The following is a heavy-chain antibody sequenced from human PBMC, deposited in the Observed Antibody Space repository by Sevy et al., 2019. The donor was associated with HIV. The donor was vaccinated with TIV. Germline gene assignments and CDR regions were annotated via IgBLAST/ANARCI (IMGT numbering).Heavy chain of an antibody. D-gene: IGHD3-10*01. Sequence: GGSLRLSCAASGFTFSIYSMNWVRQAPGKGLEWVSSSSSSSNYIYYADSVKGRFTISRDKAKNSIYLQMNSLRAEDTAVYYCARDGGRITMVQGVLAYYHGMDVWGQGTTVTVSS. CDR3: ARDGGRITMVQGVLAYYHGMDV. J-gene: IGHJ6*02. CDR1: GFTFSIYS. V-gene: IGHV3-21*01. CDR2: SSSSSNYI.